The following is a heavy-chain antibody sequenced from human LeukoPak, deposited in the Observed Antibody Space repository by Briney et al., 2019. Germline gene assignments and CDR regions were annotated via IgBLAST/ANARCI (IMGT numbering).Heavy chain of an antibody. CDR3: ARETQLATIWDAFDI. D-gene: IGHD5-24*01. CDR2: IIPIFGTA. Sequence: SVKVSCKASGGTFSSYAISWVRQAPGQGLEWMGGIIPIFGTANYAQKFQGRVTITADESTSTAYMELGSLRSEDTAVYYCARETQLATIWDAFDIWGQGTLVTVSS. J-gene: IGHJ4*02. CDR1: GGTFSSYA. V-gene: IGHV1-69*13.